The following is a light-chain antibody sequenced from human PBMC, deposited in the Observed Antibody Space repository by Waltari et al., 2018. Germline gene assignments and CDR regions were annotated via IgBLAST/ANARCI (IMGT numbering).Light chain of an antibody. V-gene: IGKV2-29*02. CDR1: QSLLHSNGNTY. CDR2: RVS. Sequence: DIVMTQTPLSLPVTPGEPASISCRSSQSLLHSNGNTYLYWYLQKPGQPPRLLIYRVSNRFSGVPDRFSGSGSGTEFTLKISRVEAEDVGVYYCMQALQTPFTFGPGTKLDIK. CDR3: MQALQTPFT. J-gene: IGKJ3*01.